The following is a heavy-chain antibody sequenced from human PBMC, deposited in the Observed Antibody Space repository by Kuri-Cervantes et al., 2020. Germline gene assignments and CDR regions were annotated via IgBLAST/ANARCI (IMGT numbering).Heavy chain of an antibody. D-gene: IGHD1-26*01. CDR2: ISAYNGNT. J-gene: IGHJ4*02. CDR3: ARVEELPDVRYFDY. V-gene: IGHV1-18*01. Sequence: GESLKISCKASGGTFSSYAISWVRQAPGQGLEWMGWISAYNGNTNYAQKLQGRVTMTTDTSTSTAYMELRSLRSDDTAVYYCARVEELPDVRYFDYWGQGTLVTVSS. CDR1: GGTFSSYA.